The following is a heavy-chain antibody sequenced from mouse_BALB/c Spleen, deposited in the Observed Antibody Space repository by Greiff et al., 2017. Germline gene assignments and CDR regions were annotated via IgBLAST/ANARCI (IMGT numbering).Heavy chain of an antibody. V-gene: IGHV5-6*01. CDR2: ISSGGSYT. CDR3: ARDGYVYFDV. J-gene: IGHJ1*01. Sequence: EVHLVESGGDLVKPGGSLKLSCAASGFTFSSYGMSWVRQTPDKRLEWVATISSGGSYTYYPDSVKGRFTISRDNAKNTLYLQMSSLKSEDTAMYYCARDGYVYFDVWGAGTTVTVSS. D-gene: IGHD1-2*01. CDR1: GFTFSSYG.